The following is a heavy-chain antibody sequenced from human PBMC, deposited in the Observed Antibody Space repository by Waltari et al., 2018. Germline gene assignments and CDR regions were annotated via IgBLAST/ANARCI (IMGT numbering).Heavy chain of an antibody. Sequence: QVQLVQSGAEVKKPGASVKVSCKASGYTFTSYDINWVRQATGQGLEWMGWMNPNSGNTGYAQKFQGRVTMTRNTSISTAYMELSSLRSEDTAVYYCARPWDLVPADWFDPWGQGTLVTVSS. V-gene: IGHV1-8*01. D-gene: IGHD2-2*01. CDR1: GYTFTSYD. CDR2: MNPNSGNT. CDR3: ARPWDLVPADWFDP. J-gene: IGHJ5*02.